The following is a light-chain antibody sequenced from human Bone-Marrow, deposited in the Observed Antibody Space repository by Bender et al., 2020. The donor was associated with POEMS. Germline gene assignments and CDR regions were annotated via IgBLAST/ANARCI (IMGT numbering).Light chain of an antibody. CDR3: HSYDRTLRAVV. CDR2: GNN. CDR1: NSNIGAGYD. J-gene: IGLJ2*01. Sequence: QSVLTQPPSMSGAPGQRVTISCTGSNSNIGAGYDVHWYQQLPGTAPKLLIYGNNNRPSGVPDRFSGSKSGTSASLAITGLQADDEADYYCHSYDRTLRAVVFGGGTKLTVL. V-gene: IGLV1-40*01.